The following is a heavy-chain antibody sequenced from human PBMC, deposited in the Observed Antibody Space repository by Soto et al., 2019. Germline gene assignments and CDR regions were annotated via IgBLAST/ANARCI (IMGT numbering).Heavy chain of an antibody. CDR2: VNPSGDST. D-gene: IGHD5-18*01. J-gene: IGHJ5*02. CDR1: GYTFTRYY. Sequence: ASVKVSCKASGYTFTRYYIHWVRQAPGQGLEWMGIVNPSGDSTNYAQKFQGRVTMTRDNSSKSVFLQLNSLRVNDTATYYCVRDQFDNFGYHWFDRWGQGTLVTVSS. V-gene: IGHV1-46*01. CDR3: VRDQFDNFGYHWFDR.